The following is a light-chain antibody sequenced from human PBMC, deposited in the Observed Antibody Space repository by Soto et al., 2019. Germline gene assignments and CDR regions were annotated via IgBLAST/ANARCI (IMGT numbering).Light chain of an antibody. Sequence: LVMTQSPATLSVSPGERATLSCRASKSVSNNVAWYQHKPGQAPRLLISGASTRATGIAARFSGGGSGPEFTLTINSLQSEDFALYYCQHYNSWPPLFGPGTKVEIK. CDR2: GAS. J-gene: IGKJ3*01. CDR1: KSVSNN. CDR3: QHYNSWPPL. V-gene: IGKV3-15*01.